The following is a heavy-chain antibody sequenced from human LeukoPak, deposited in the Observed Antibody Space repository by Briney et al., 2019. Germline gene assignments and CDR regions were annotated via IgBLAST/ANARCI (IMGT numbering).Heavy chain of an antibody. CDR3: ARRSAGWFGDYYMDV. CDR2: MNPNSGNT. V-gene: IGHV1-8*01. J-gene: IGHJ6*03. CDR1: GYTFTSYD. D-gene: IGHD3-10*01. Sequence: ASVKVSCKASGYTFTSYDINWVRQATGQGLEWMGWMNPNSGNTGYAQKFQGRVTMTRNTSISTAYMELSSPRSEDTAVYYCARRSAGWFGDYYMDVWGKGTTVTISS.